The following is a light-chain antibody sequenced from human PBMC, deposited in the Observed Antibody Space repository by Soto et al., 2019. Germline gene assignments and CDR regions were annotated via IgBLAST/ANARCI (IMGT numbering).Light chain of an antibody. J-gene: IGKJ5*01. V-gene: IGKV3-15*01. CDR2: GAS. CDR1: QSIRTN. CDR3: QQYNHWTSIT. Sequence: EIVMTQSPATLSVSPGERAILSCSASQSIRTNVAWYQQRPGQAPRLLIYGASTRATDIPARFSGSGSGTSFTLPISSLQSEDFAISYCQQYNHWTSITFGQGTRLE.